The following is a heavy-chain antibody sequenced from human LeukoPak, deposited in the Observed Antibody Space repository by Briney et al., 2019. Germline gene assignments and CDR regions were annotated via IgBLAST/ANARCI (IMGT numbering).Heavy chain of an antibody. CDR1: GYSFAGYY. J-gene: IGHJ3*02. D-gene: IGHD3-3*01. CDR2: INPNSGGT. V-gene: IGHV1-2*02. Sequence: ASVKVSCKASGYSFAGYYMHWVRQAPGQGLEWMGWINPNSGGTNYAQKFQGRVTMTRDTSISTAYMELSRLRSDDTAVYYCARDRSGYYLDAFDIWGQGTMVTVSS. CDR3: ARDRSGYYLDAFDI.